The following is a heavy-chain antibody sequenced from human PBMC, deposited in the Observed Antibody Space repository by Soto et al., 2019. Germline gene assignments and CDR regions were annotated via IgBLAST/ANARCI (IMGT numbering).Heavy chain of an antibody. D-gene: IGHD5-12*01. CDR1: GFTVRNNY. CDR2: IYGGGST. J-gene: IGHJ5*02. V-gene: IGHV3-53*03. CDR3: ARAQDGYNFLYGPT. Sequence: AGGSLRLSCTASGFTVRNNYMSWVRQAAGKGLEWVSVIYGGGSTDYADSVKGRFIISRDNSKNTLYLQMNGLRAEDTAVYYCARAQDGYNFLYGPTWGQGTQVTVSS.